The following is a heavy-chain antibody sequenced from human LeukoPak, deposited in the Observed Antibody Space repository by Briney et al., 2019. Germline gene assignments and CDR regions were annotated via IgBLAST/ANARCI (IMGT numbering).Heavy chain of an antibody. V-gene: IGHV3-7*01. CDR3: ARNLYYYDSSGHLNY. J-gene: IGHJ4*02. CDR2: IKQDGSEK. D-gene: IGHD3-22*01. CDR1: GFTFSSYW. Sequence: GGSLRLSCAASGFTFSSYWMSWVRQAPGKGLEWVANIKQDGSEKYYVDSVKGRFTISRDNAKNSLYLQMNSLRAEDTAVYYCARNLYYYDSSGHLNYWGQGTLVTVSS.